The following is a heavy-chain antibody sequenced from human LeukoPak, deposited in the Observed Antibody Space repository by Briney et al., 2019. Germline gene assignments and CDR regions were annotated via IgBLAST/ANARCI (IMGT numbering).Heavy chain of an antibody. D-gene: IGHD6-13*01. V-gene: IGHV3-30*03. J-gene: IGHJ4*02. CDR3: ARGKSSSWYYFDY. CDR2: ISYDGNNK. CDR1: GFTFSSYD. Sequence: GGSLRLSCAASGFTFSSYDMHWVRQAPGQGLEWVAVISYDGNNKYYADSVKGRFTISRDNSKNTLYLQMNSLRAEDTAVYYCARGKSSSWYYFDYWGQGTLVTVSS.